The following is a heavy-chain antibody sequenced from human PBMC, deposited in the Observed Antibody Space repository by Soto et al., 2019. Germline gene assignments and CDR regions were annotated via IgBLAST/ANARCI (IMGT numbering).Heavy chain of an antibody. CDR1: GFTFSSYS. CDR2: ISSSSSYI. V-gene: IGHV3-21*01. Sequence: PVGSLRLSCAASGFTFSSYSMNWVRQAPGKGLEWVSSISSSSSYIYCADSVKGRFTISRDNAKNSLYLQMNSLRAEDTAVYYCARREGDSSGYYYYYYGMDVWGQGTTVTVSS. CDR3: ARREGDSSGYYYYYYGMDV. D-gene: IGHD3-22*01. J-gene: IGHJ6*02.